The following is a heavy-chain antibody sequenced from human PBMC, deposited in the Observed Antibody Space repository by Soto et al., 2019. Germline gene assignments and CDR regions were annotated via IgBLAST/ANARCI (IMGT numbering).Heavy chain of an antibody. J-gene: IGHJ4*02. CDR1: GYTFTSYG. Sequence: QVQLVQSGAEVKKPGASVKVSCKASGYTFTSYGISWVRQAPGQGLEWMGWISAYNGNTNYAQKLQGRVTMTTDTSTSTAYMELRSLRSDDTAVYYCAGDLSDYFWSGYRQFDYWGQGTLVTVSS. D-gene: IGHD3-3*01. V-gene: IGHV1-18*01. CDR2: ISAYNGNT. CDR3: AGDLSDYFWSGYRQFDY.